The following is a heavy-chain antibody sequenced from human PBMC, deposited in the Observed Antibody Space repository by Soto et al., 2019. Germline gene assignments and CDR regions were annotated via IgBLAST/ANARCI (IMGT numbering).Heavy chain of an antibody. J-gene: IGHJ6*02. CDR1: GFTVSSNY. D-gene: IGHD3-3*01. CDR2: IYSGGST. CDR3: AILYYDFWSGYGAGGGLYGMDV. V-gene: IGHV3-53*01. Sequence: GGSLGLSCAASGFTVSSNYMSWVRQAPGKGLEWVSVIYSGGSTYYADSVKGRFTISRDNSKNTLYLQMNSLRAEDTAVYYCAILYYDFWSGYGAGGGLYGMDVWGQGTTVTVSS.